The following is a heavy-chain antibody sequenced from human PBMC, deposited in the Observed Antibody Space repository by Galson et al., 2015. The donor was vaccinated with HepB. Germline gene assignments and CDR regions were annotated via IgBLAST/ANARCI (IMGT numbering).Heavy chain of an antibody. CDR2: VWAAGHNQ. CDR3: VREQKPFDVFDF. V-gene: IGHV3-33*01. J-gene: IGHJ3*01. Sequence: SLRLSCAASGFTFNAYGMHWVRQAPGKGLEWVAVVWAAGHNQYYADSVRGRFTLSRDNSKNTLSMQMNRLRAEDTAVYYCVREQKPFDVFDFWGQGTMVTVSS. CDR1: GFTFNAYG.